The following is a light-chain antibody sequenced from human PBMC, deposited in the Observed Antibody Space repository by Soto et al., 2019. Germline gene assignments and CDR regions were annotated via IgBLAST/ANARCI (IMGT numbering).Light chain of an antibody. CDR2: GAS. CDR3: QQYDSSPRT. J-gene: IGKJ1*01. CDR1: QSVSSRS. Sequence: EIVLTQSPGTLSLSTGERATLSCRASQSVSSRSLAWYQQKPGQAPRLLISGASSRGADIPDRFSGSGSGTDFTLTINRLEPEDVVVYYCQQYDSSPRTFGQGTKVDIK. V-gene: IGKV3-20*01.